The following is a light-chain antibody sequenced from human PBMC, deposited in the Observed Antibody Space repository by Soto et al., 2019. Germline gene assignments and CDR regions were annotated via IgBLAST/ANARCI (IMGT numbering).Light chain of an antibody. CDR3: QQYGSSPRT. Sequence: EIVLTQSPGTLSLSPGDRATLSCRASQSLSRSSLPWYQQKPGRAPRLLIYGASSRATGIPDMFSGSGSGTDFTLTISRLEPEDFAVYYCQQYGSSPRTFGQGTKVQIK. CDR1: QSLSRSS. J-gene: IGKJ1*01. V-gene: IGKV3-20*01. CDR2: GAS.